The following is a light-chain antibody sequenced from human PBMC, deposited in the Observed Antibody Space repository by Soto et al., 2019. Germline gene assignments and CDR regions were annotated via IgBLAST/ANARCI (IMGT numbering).Light chain of an antibody. CDR3: YQYYSSPHT. Sequence: EIVLTQSPGTLSLSPGETATLSCRTSQTISRDDLAWYQQRPGQAPRLLVSATSRRATGIPDRFNGCGSGPDFSLTISSLEPEDFGVYYCYQYYSSPHTFGPGTRVDIK. CDR1: QTISRDD. CDR2: ATS. J-gene: IGKJ3*01. V-gene: IGKV3-20*01.